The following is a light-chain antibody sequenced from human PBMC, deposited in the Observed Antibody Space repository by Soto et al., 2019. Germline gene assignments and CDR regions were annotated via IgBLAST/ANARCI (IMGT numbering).Light chain of an antibody. J-gene: IGKJ4*01. CDR2: AVS. CDR1: QGINNW. Sequence: DIQMTQSPSSVSASVGDSVTITCRASQGINNWLAWYQQKPGKAPELLIYAVSYLQSGVPSRFSGSGSGTDFTLTISSLQPEDFANYFCKQSSAFPLTFGGGTKVEIK. CDR3: KQSSAFPLT. V-gene: IGKV1-12*01.